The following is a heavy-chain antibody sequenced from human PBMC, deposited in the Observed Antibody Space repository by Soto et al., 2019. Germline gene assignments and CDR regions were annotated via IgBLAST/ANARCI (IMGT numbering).Heavy chain of an antibody. CDR3: AKNRGPLTGPFDY. Sequence: EVQLLESGGGFEQPGGSLRLSCAASGFTFSNYAMTWVRQAPGKGLEWVSGITGSGAGTYYADSVKGRFTISRDNSKNTLYLQMNSLGAEDTAVYYCAKNRGPLTGPFDYWGQGTLVTVSS. V-gene: IGHV3-23*01. CDR1: GFTFSNYA. J-gene: IGHJ4*02. CDR2: ITGSGAGT. D-gene: IGHD3-9*01.